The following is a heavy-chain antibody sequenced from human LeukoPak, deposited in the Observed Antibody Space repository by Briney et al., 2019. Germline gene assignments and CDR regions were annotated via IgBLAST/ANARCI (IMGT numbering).Heavy chain of an antibody. Sequence: GGSLRLSCAASGFAFSSYSMNWVRQAPGKGLEWVSSISSGSSFKYYADSVKGQFTISRDNAKNSLYLQMSSLRAEDTAVYYCASKYQQPLDYWGQGALVTVSS. CDR3: ASKYQQPLDY. CDR1: GFAFSSYS. CDR2: ISSGSSFK. V-gene: IGHV3-21*01. D-gene: IGHD2-2*01. J-gene: IGHJ4*02.